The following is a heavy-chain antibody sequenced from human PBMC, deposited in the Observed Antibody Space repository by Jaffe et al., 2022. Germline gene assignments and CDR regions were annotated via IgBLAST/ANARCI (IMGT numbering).Heavy chain of an antibody. CDR3: VWPGYYYYYMDV. CDR2: IKQDGSEK. Sequence: EVQLVESGGGLVQPGGSLRLSCAASGFTFSSYWMSWVRQAPGKGLEWVANIKQDGSEKYYVDSVKGRFTISRDNAKNSLYLQMNSLRAEDTAVYYCVWPGYYYYYMDVWGKGTTVTVSS. CDR1: GFTFSSYW. V-gene: IGHV3-7*05. J-gene: IGHJ6*03.